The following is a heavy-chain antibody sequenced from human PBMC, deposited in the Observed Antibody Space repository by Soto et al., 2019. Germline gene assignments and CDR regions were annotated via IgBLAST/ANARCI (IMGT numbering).Heavy chain of an antibody. V-gene: IGHV3-23*01. CDR3: AKHSEYQLLSWFDP. Sequence: EVQLLESGGGLVQPGGSLRLSCAASGFSFSTYGMSWVRQAPGKGLEWVSGISAGGGNTYYADSVRGRFTISRDNSKNTLDLQMSSLRAEDTALYYCAKHSEYQLLSWFDPWGQGTLVTVSS. CDR1: GFSFSTYG. J-gene: IGHJ5*02. CDR2: ISAGGGNT. D-gene: IGHD2-2*01.